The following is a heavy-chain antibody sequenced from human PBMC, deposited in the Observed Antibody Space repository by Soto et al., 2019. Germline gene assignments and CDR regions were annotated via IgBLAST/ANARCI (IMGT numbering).Heavy chain of an antibody. CDR3: ARVEYYESSGIPAWGYYFDY. CDR1: GGTFSSYA. D-gene: IGHD3-22*01. J-gene: IGHJ4*02. V-gene: IGHV1-69*01. Sequence: QVQLVQSGAEVKKPGSSVKVSCKASGGTFSSYAISWVRQAPGQGLEWMGGIIPIFGTANYAQKFQGRVTLTADESTSTAYRELSSLRSEDTAVYYCARVEYYESSGIPAWGYYFDYWGQGTLVTVSS. CDR2: IIPIFGTA.